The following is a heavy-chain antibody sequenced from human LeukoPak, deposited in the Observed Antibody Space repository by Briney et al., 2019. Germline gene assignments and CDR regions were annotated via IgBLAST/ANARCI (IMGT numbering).Heavy chain of an antibody. D-gene: IGHD6-13*01. V-gene: IGHV1-2*02. Sequence: ASVKVSCKASGYTFTGYYMHWVRQAPGQGLEWMGWINPNSGGTNYAQKFQGRVTMTRDTSISTAYMELSRLRSDDTAVYYCARVVDSSSWFYGLEFDYWGQGTLVTVS. CDR1: GYTFTGYY. CDR3: ARVVDSSSWFYGLEFDY. J-gene: IGHJ4*02. CDR2: INPNSGGT.